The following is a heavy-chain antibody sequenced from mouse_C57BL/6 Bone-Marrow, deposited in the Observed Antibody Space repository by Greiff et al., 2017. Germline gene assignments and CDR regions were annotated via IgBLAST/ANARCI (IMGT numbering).Heavy chain of an antibody. CDR3: ARRRISSGYCYAMDY. J-gene: IGHJ4*01. V-gene: IGHV1-52*01. Sequence: QVQLQQPGAELVRPGSSVKLSCKASGYTFTSYWMHWVKQRPIQGLEWIGNIDPSDSETHYNQKFKDKATLTVDKSSSTAYMQLSSLTSEDSAVYYCARRRISSGYCYAMDYWGQGTSVTVSS. D-gene: IGHD1-3*01. CDR1: GYTFTSYW. CDR2: IDPSDSET.